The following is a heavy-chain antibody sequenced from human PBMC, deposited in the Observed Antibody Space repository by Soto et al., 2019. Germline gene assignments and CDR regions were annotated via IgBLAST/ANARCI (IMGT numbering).Heavy chain of an antibody. D-gene: IGHD2-21*02. Sequence: EVQLVESGGALVQPGGSLTLSCAASGFAFFSHVMSWVRQAPGKGLEWVSTVKTTGDTTFYAGPVKGRFTASRDDPKSTLFLHMYSLRVEDTATYYCTKDVTGDVGADYWGQGTPVTVSS. J-gene: IGHJ4*02. CDR3: TKDVTGDVGADY. V-gene: IGHV3-23*04. CDR1: GFAFFSHV. CDR2: VKTTGDTT.